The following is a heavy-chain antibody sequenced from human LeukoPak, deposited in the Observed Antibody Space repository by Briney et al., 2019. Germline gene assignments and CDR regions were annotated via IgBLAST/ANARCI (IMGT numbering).Heavy chain of an antibody. J-gene: IGHJ5*02. V-gene: IGHV1-18*01. D-gene: IGHD3-10*01. Sequence: GASVKVSCKASSYTFTNYAFTWVRQAPGQGLEWMGWISAYNGNTNYAQKLQGRVTMTTDTSTSTAYMELRSLRSDDTAVYYCARGGYYGSGNDFRFDPWGQGTLVTVSS. CDR3: ARGGYYGSGNDFRFDP. CDR2: ISAYNGNT. CDR1: SYTFTNYA.